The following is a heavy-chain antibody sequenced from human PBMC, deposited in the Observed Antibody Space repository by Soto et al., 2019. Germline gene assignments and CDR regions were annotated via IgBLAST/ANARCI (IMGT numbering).Heavy chain of an antibody. V-gene: IGHV3-33*01. CDR2: IWYGGSNK. D-gene: IGHD3-22*01. J-gene: IGHJ3*02. CDR3: ARAKIIYYYDSGNNAFDI. CDR1: GFTFSSYG. Sequence: PGGSLRLSCAASGFTFSSYGMHGVRKAPGKGLEWVAVIWYGGSNKYYADSVKGRFTISRDNSKNTLYLQMNSLRAEDTAVYYCARAKIIYYYDSGNNAFDIWGQGTMVTVSS.